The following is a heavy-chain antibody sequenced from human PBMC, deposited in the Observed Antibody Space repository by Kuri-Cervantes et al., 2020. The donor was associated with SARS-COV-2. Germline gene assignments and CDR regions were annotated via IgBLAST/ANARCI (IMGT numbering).Heavy chain of an antibody. CDR1: GGSFSGYY. CDR3: ARLINAGWYFDL. D-gene: IGHD2/OR15-2a*01. V-gene: IGHV4-34*01. Sequence: GSLRLSCAVYGGSFSGYYWSWIRQPPGKGLEWIGKINHSGSTNYNPSLKSRVTVSVDTSKNQFSLKLSSVIAADTAVYYCARLINAGWYFDLWGRGTLVTVSS. J-gene: IGHJ2*01. CDR2: INHSGST.